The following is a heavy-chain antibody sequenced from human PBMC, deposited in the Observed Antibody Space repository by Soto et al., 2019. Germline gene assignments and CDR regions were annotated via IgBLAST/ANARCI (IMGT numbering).Heavy chain of an antibody. Sequence: SETLSLTCTVSGGSIISGYWSWIGQPPGKGLEWIGYISYSGNTNYNPSLKSRVTMSVDTPENQFSLRLSSVTTADTAVYYCAGLRGYAGSPIDYWGQGTLVTVSS. CDR1: GGSIISGY. CDR3: AGLRGYAGSPIDY. V-gene: IGHV4-59*01. D-gene: IGHD2-15*01. CDR2: ISYSGNT. J-gene: IGHJ4*02.